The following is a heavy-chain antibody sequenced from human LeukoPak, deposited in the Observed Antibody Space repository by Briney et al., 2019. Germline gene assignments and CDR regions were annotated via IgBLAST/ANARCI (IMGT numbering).Heavy chain of an antibody. D-gene: IGHD2-2*01. CDR2: ITWNSGDI. Sequence: GGSLRLSCAASGFTFDDYAMHWVRQAPGKGLEWVSGITWNSGDIGYADSVKGRFTISRDNAKNSLYLQMNSLRAEDTALYYCAKDTCSSTSCSNDYWGQGTLVTVST. V-gene: IGHV3-9*01. CDR3: AKDTCSSTSCSNDY. J-gene: IGHJ4*02. CDR1: GFTFDDYA.